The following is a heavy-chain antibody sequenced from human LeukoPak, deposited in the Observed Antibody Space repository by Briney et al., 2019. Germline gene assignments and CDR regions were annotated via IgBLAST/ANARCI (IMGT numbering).Heavy chain of an antibody. CDR1: RFTFSNYK. CDR3: ARESGSGEFDY. V-gene: IGHV3-21*01. D-gene: IGHD6-19*01. Sequence: GGSLRLSCAASRFTFSNYKLNWVRQAPGQGLEWVSSISSSSTYIYYADSVKGRFSISRDNARNSLYLQMNRLRAEDTAVYYCARESGSGEFDYWGQGTLVTVSS. CDR2: ISSSSTYI. J-gene: IGHJ4*02.